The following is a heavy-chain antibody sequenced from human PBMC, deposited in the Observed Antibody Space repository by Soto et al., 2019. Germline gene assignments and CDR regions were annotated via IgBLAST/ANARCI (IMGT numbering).Heavy chain of an antibody. CDR1: GGSISSYY. Sequence: SETLSLTCTVSGGSISSYYWSWIRQPPGKGLEWIGYIYDSGSTNYNPSLKSRVTISVDTSKNQFSLKLTSVTTADTAVYYCAAPPRYWGQGTLVTVSS. CDR2: IYDSGST. J-gene: IGHJ4*02. CDR3: AAPPRY. V-gene: IGHV4-59*01. D-gene: IGHD6-6*01.